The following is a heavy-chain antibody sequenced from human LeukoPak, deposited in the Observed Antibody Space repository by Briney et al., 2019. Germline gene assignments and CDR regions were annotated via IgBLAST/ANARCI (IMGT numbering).Heavy chain of an antibody. V-gene: IGHV5-51*01. CDR1: GYRLTSYW. CDR3: ARQGGGSGWPSAFYY. Sequence: GESLKISCKGSGYRLTSYWIGWVRQMPGKGLEWMGIVYPGDSDTRYSPSFQGQVTISADKSISTAYLQWSSLKASDTAMYYCARQGGGSGWPSAFYYWGQGTLVTVSS. J-gene: IGHJ4*02. D-gene: IGHD6-19*01. CDR2: VYPGDSDT.